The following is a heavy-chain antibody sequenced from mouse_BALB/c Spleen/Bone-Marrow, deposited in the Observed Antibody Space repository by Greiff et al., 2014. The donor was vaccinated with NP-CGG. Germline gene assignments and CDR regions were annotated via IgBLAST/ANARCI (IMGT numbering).Heavy chain of an antibody. CDR3: APLSRYFDV. CDR1: GYSFTSYY. Sequence: VQLQQSGPELMKPGASVKISCKASGYSFTSYYMHWVKQSHGKSLEWIGYIDPFNGGTGYNQKFKGKATLTVDKSSSTAYMHLSSLTSEDSAVYYCAPLSRYFDVWGAGTTVTVSS. J-gene: IGHJ1*01. CDR2: IDPFNGGT. V-gene: IGHV1S135*01. D-gene: IGHD6-2*01.